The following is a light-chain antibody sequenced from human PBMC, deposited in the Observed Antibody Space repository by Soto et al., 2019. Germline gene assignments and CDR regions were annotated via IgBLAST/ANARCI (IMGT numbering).Light chain of an antibody. V-gene: IGKV1-39*01. J-gene: IGKJ4*01. CDR1: QSISNF. CDR3: QQSYSSPLT. Sequence: DIQMTQSPSSLSASVGDRVTITCRARQSISNFLNWYQQRPGKAPNLLIYAASRLQSGVPARISGSASGTDFTLTISSLQPEDFATYYCQQSYSSPLTFGGGTKLEIK. CDR2: AAS.